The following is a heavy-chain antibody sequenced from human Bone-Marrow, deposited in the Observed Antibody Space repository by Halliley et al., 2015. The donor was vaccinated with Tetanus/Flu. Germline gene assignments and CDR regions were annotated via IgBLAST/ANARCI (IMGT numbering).Heavy chain of an antibody. Sequence: SSIGCTGPYRSYAASVKGRFIVPRDNAKDSLYLQMNSLRAEDTAVYYCARNILLWFGELSPLDYWGQGTLVTVSS. CDR3: ARNILLWFGELSPLDY. D-gene: IGHD3-10*01. CDR2: IGCTGPYR. V-gene: IGHV3-21*01. J-gene: IGHJ4*02.